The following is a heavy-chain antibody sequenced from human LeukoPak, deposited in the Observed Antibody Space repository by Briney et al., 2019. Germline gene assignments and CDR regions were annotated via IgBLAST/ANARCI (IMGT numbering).Heavy chain of an antibody. J-gene: IGHJ4*02. D-gene: IGHD6-19*01. Sequence: GGSLRLSCAASGFIFSSYAMRSVRQAPGKGLEWVPGICYSGGGTYYADSVKGRFTISRDNSKNTLSLQMNSLRAEDTAVYYCAKGGSSGWSGSRFDYWGEGTLVTVSS. CDR3: AKGGSSGWSGSRFDY. V-gene: IGHV3-23*01. CDR1: GFIFSSYA. CDR2: ICYSGGGT.